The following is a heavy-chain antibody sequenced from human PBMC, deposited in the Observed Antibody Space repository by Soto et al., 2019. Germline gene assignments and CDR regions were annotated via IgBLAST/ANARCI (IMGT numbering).Heavy chain of an antibody. D-gene: IGHD3-3*01. CDR3: ARGSGSTTGNWFDP. J-gene: IGHJ5*02. V-gene: IGHV4-31*03. CDR2: IYSSGST. CDR1: GGSISSGGYY. Sequence: QVQLQESGPGLVKPSQTLSLTCTVSGGSISSGGYYWSWIRQHPGKGLEWIGYIYSSGSTYYNPALKSRVTISVDTSKNQVSRKLSSVTAADTAVYYCARGSGSTTGNWFDPWGQGTLVTVSS.